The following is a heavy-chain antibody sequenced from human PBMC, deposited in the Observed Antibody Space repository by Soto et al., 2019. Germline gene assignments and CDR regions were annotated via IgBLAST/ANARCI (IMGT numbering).Heavy chain of an antibody. V-gene: IGHV3-48*01. Sequence: GGSLRLSCAASGFTFSAYSMNWVRQAPGKGLEWVSYISSTSSVIYYADSVRGRFTISRDNAKKSLYLQMDSLRAEDTAMYYCAREDETVAAAGSLNFWGQGTLVTVSS. CDR3: AREDETVAAAGSLNF. D-gene: IGHD6-13*01. CDR2: ISSTSSVI. CDR1: GFTFSAYS. J-gene: IGHJ4*02.